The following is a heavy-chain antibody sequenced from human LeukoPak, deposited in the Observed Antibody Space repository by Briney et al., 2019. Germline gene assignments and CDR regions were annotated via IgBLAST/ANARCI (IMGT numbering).Heavy chain of an antibody. Sequence: GGSLRLSCAASGFTFSSYAMSWVRQAPGKGLEWVSAISGSGGSTYYADPVKGRFTIARDNSKNTLYLQMNSLRAEDTAVYYCAKDYTSHYYDSTGRPRGYFQHWGQGTLVTVSS. D-gene: IGHD3-22*01. CDR1: GFTFSSYA. CDR2: ISGSGGST. CDR3: AKDYTSHYYDSTGRPRGYFQH. V-gene: IGHV3-23*01. J-gene: IGHJ1*01.